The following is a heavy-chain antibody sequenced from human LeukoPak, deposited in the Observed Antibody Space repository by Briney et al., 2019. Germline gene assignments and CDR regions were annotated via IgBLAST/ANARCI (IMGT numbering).Heavy chain of an antibody. Sequence: SETLSLTCTVSGGSLSGYYWGWIRQPAGKGLEWIGRIYTSGSTNHNPSLESRVTMSVDTSKNQFSLTLSSVTAADTAFYYCARGGQEELPHYFDYWGQGTLVTVSS. D-gene: IGHD1-26*01. J-gene: IGHJ4*02. V-gene: IGHV4-4*07. CDR2: IYTSGST. CDR3: ARGGQEELPHYFDY. CDR1: GGSLSGYY.